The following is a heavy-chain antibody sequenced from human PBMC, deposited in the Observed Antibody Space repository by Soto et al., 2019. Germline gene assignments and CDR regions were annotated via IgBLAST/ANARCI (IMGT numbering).Heavy chain of an antibody. V-gene: IGHV4-59*01. D-gene: IGHD6-13*01. CDR1: GGSISSYY. J-gene: IGHJ6*02. CDR3: ARVQGIAAAGDYYYYGMDV. Sequence: SETLSLTCTVSGGSISSYYWSWIRQPPGKVLEWIGYIYYSGSTNYNPSLKSRVTISVDTSKNQFSLKLSSVTAADTAVYYCARVQGIAAAGDYYYYGMDVWGQGTTVTVSS. CDR2: IYYSGST.